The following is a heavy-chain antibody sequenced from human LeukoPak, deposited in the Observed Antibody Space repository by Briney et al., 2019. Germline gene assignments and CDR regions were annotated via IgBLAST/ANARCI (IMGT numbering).Heavy chain of an antibody. J-gene: IGHJ4*02. Sequence: PSQTLSLTCTVSDGSISSGDYYWSWIRQPPGKGLEWIGYIYYSGSTYYNPSLKSRVTISVDTSKNQFSLKLSSVTAADTAVYYCAREERHYDYVWGSYRPGSFDYWGQGTLVTVSS. CDR2: IYYSGST. CDR1: DGSISSGDYY. V-gene: IGHV4-30-4*01. D-gene: IGHD3-16*02. CDR3: AREERHYDYVWGSYRPGSFDY.